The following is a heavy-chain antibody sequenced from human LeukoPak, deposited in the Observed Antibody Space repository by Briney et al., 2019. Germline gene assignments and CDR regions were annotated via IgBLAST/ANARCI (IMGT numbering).Heavy chain of an antibody. J-gene: IGHJ4*02. CDR1: GLTFTNYG. CDR2: VWFDGTNK. CDR3: ARWGAAGTLGYFDY. D-gene: IGHD6-13*01. Sequence: PGGSLRLSCAASGLTFTNYGMHWVRQAPGKGLEWVAVVWFDGTNKYYADSVKGRFTISRDNSKNTVYLQMNSLRAEDTAVYYCARWGAAGTLGYFDYWGQGTLVTVSS. V-gene: IGHV3-33*01.